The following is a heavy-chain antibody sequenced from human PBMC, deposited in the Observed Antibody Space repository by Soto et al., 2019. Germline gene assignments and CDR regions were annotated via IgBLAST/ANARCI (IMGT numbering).Heavy chain of an antibody. CDR2: ISAYNGNT. J-gene: IGHJ5*02. Sequence: QVQLVQSGAEVKKPGASVKVSCKTPGYTFTSYGITWVRQAPGQGLEWMGWISAYNGNTNYAQKLQGRVSMTTDTSTTTAYMELRSLRSDDTAVYYCARGGVYCSAGSCPSNWFDPWGQGTLVTVSS. CDR1: GYTFTSYG. D-gene: IGHD2-15*01. V-gene: IGHV1-18*01. CDR3: ARGGVYCSAGSCPSNWFDP.